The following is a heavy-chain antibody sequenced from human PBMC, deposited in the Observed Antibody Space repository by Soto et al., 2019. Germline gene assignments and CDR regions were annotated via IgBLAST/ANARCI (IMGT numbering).Heavy chain of an antibody. CDR2: IKQDGNEK. D-gene: IGHD3-9*01. Sequence: GGSLRLSCAASGFTFSSYWMSWVRQAPGKGLEWVANIKQDGNEKYYVDSVKGRFTISRDNAKNSLYLQMNSLRAEDTAVYYCARDGGPPRRYVDWSTVGWGQGTLVTVSS. CDR3: ARDGGPPRRYVDWSTVG. V-gene: IGHV3-7*01. J-gene: IGHJ4*02. CDR1: GFTFSSYW.